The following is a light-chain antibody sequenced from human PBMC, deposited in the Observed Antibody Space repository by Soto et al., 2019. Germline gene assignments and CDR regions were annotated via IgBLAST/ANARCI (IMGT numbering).Light chain of an antibody. V-gene: IGLV2-8*01. J-gene: IGLJ2*01. CDR3: SSYAGSNNLV. Sequence: QSVLTQPPSASGSPGQSVTISCTGTSSDVGGYNYVSWYQQHPGEAPKLMIYEVTKRPSGVPDRFSGSKSGNTASLTVSGLQPEDEADYYRSSYAGSNNLVFGGGTKLTVL. CDR1: SSDVGGYNY. CDR2: EVT.